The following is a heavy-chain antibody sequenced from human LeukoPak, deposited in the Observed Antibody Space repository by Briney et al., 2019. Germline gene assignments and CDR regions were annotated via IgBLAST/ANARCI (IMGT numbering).Heavy chain of an antibody. D-gene: IGHD3-10*01. J-gene: IGHJ4*02. CDR2: ISGSGGST. V-gene: IGHV3-23*01. CDR3: ARDPLGGFGELLPHFDY. Sequence: GGSLRLSCAASGFTFSSYAMSWVRQAPGKGLEWVSAISGSGGSTYYADSVKGRFTISRDNSKNTLYLQMNSLRAEDTAVYYCARDPLGGFGELLPHFDYWGQGTLVTVSS. CDR1: GFTFSSYA.